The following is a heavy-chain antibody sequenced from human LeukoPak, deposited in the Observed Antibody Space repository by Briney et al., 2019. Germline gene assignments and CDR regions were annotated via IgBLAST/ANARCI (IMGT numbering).Heavy chain of an antibody. V-gene: IGHV5-51*01. CDR3: ARHGYGSGSYYGPVGH. J-gene: IGHJ4*02. CDR1: GYSFTSYW. CDR2: IYPGDSDT. D-gene: IGHD3-10*01. Sequence: GESLKISCKGSGYSFTSYWIGWVRQMPGKGLEWMGIIYPGDSDTRYSPSFQGQVTISADKSISTAYPQWSSLKASDTAMYYCARHGYGSGSYYGPVGHWGQGTLVTVSS.